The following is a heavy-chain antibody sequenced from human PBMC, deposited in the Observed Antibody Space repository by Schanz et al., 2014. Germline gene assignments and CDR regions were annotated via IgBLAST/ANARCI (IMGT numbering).Heavy chain of an antibody. CDR1: GFTFSSHW. D-gene: IGHD3-10*01. Sequence: EVQLVESGGGLVQPGGSLRLSCAASGFTFSSHWMHWVRQDPGKGLVWVARINSVGSNTDYADSVTGRFTISRDNAKNTLYLQMNTLRAEDTAVYYCAKGRFGELSAFDIWAKGQWSPSLQ. V-gene: IGHV3-74*02. J-gene: IGHJ3*02. CDR2: INSVGSNT. CDR3: AKGRFGELSAFDI.